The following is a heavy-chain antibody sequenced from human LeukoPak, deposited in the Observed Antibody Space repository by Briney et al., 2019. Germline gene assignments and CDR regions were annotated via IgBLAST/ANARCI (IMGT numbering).Heavy chain of an antibody. CDR3: VYGDYPLTY. Sequence: GGSLRLSCAASGLTVTNNYWNWVRQPPGKGPEWISLIYTNGDTQYANSVKGRFTFSRDNSMNTLYLQMNSLRAEDTAIYYCVYGDYPLTYWGQGTLVSVSS. J-gene: IGHJ4*02. D-gene: IGHD4-17*01. V-gene: IGHV3-66*01. CDR1: GLTVTNNY. CDR2: IYTNGDT.